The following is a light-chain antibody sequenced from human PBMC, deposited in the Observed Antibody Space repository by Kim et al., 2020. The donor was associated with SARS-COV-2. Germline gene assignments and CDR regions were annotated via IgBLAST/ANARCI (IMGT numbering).Light chain of an antibody. Sequence: VTISGTGSRRELGDESFVCWCHHRPDRAPQLILYEGNKRPSGGSARFSGSKSGITASLTISGLQADDEGDYYCSSYAAIDTFQWMFGGGTQLTVL. CDR2: EGN. CDR1: RRELGDESF. CDR3: SSYAAIDTFQWM. J-gene: IGLJ3*02. V-gene: IGLV2-23*03.